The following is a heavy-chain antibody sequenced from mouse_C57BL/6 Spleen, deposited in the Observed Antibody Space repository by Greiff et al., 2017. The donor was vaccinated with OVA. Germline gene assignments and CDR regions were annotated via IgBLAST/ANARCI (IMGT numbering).Heavy chain of an antibody. J-gene: IGHJ2*01. CDR3: ARKDIYYSNYVDYFDY. CDR1: GFTFSDYG. Sequence: EVKVVESGGGLVKPGGSLKLSCAASGFTFSDYGMHWVRQAPEKGLEWVAYISSGSSTIYYADTVKGRFTISRDNAKNTLFLQMTSLRSEDTAMYYCARKDIYYSNYVDYFDYWGQGTTLTVSS. CDR2: ISSGSSTI. D-gene: IGHD2-5*01. V-gene: IGHV5-17*01.